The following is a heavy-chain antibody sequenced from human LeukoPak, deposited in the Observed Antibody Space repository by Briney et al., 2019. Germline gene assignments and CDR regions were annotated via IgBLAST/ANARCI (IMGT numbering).Heavy chain of an antibody. J-gene: IGHJ3*02. D-gene: IGHD6-13*01. V-gene: IGHV4-39*01. CDR2: IYYSGST. CDR3: AGHERSSSSWYVIAPTDAFDI. CDR1: GGSISSSSYY. Sequence: SETRSLTCTVSGGSISSSSYYCGWIRQPPGKGLEWFGSIYYSGSTYYNPSLKSRVTISVATSKNQFSLQLRSVTAPDTAVYYCAGHERSSSSWYVIAPTDAFDIWGQGTMVTVSS.